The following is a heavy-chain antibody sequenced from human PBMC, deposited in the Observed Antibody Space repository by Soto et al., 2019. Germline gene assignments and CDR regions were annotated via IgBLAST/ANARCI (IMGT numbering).Heavy chain of an antibody. J-gene: IGHJ4*02. V-gene: IGHV1-69*06. CDR3: ARERSRYDRSGYYRPDY. D-gene: IGHD3-22*01. CDR2: IIPILGTP. Sequence: QVQLVQSGAEVKKPGSSVKVSCKVSGDTFSTSSISWVRQAPGQGLEWLGGIIPILGTPSYAQRFQDRVTITADKSTSTAYMELSSLRSEDTAVYYCARERSRYDRSGYYRPDYWGQGTLVTVSS. CDR1: GDTFSTSS.